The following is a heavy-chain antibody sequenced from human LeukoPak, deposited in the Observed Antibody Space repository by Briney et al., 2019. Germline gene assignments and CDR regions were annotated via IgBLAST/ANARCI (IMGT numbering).Heavy chain of an antibody. CDR3: ARARVSRDGYNYDYCWFDR. D-gene: IGHD5-24*01. V-gene: IGHV1-8*01. J-gene: IGHJ5*02. CDR1: GYTFTSYD. Sequence: ASVKVSCKASGYTFTSYDINWVRRAPGQGLEWMGWMNPNSGNTDYAQKFQGRVTMTRDTSISTAYMELSSLRSEDTAVYYCARARVSRDGYNYDYCWFDRWGQGTLVTVSS. CDR2: MNPNSGNT.